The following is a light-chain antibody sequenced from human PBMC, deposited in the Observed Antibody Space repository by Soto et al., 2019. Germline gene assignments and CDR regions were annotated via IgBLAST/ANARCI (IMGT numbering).Light chain of an antibody. J-gene: IGLJ2*01. CDR1: SSDIGTYNR. Sequence: QSALTQPASVSGSPGQSITISCTGSSSDIGTYNRVSWYQRHPGKAPKLMIYEDTQRPSGVSSRFSGSRSANTASLAISALQPEDEADYYCCSYAGSGAYVLFGGGTKLTVL. V-gene: IGLV2-23*01. CDR3: CSYAGSGAYVL. CDR2: EDT.